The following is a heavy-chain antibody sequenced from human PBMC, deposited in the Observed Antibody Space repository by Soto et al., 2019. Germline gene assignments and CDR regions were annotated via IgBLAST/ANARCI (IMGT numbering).Heavy chain of an antibody. CDR2: ILDDGSDK. D-gene: IGHD4-17*01. V-gene: IGHV3-33*01. Sequence: QVQLVESGGGVVQPGRSLRLSCAASGFSFSSYGMHWVRQAPCKGLEWVAVILDDGSDKDYTDSVKGRFTISRDNSKNTLYLEMNSLRAEDTAVYYCARDDDYGDNGLDYWGQGTLVTVSS. CDR3: ARDDDYGDNGLDY. J-gene: IGHJ4*02. CDR1: GFSFSSYG.